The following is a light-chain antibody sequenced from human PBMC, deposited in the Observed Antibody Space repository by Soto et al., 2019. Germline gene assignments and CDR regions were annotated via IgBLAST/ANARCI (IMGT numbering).Light chain of an antibody. J-gene: IGKJ3*01. CDR2: GAS. Sequence: DIVLTQSPGTLSLSPGERATLSCRASQSVSSKYLAWYQQKPGQAPRVLIYGASIRATGIPERSSGGGSGTDFTLPITRLEPEDFAEYYCQQYGSSLLTFGPGTKVDIK. CDR1: QSVSSKY. V-gene: IGKV3-20*01. CDR3: QQYGSSLLT.